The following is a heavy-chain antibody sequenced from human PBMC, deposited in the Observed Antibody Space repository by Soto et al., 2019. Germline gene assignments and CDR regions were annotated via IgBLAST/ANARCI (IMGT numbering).Heavy chain of an antibody. D-gene: IGHD6-13*01. CDR2: IKQDGSEK. CDR3: SRDCPLVHSSSWRGWFDP. V-gene: IGHV3-7*03. Sequence: EVQLVESGGGLVQPGGSLRLSCAASGFTFSSYWMSWVRQAPGKGLEWVANIKQDGSEKYYVDSVKGRFTISRDNAKNSLYLQMNSLTAEDTAVYYCSRDCPLVHSSSWRGWFDPWGQGTLVTVSS. CDR1: GFTFSSYW. J-gene: IGHJ5*02.